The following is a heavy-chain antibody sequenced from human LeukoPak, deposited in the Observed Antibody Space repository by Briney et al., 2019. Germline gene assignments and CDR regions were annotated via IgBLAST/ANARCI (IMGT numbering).Heavy chain of an antibody. D-gene: IGHD5-24*01. V-gene: IGHV3-30*02. CDR2: IRYDGTNK. CDR3: AREENAFDI. CDR1: GFTFSGSA. J-gene: IGHJ3*02. Sequence: GGSLRLSCAASGFTFSGSAMHWVRQASGKGLEWVAFIRYDGTNKYYADSVKGRLTISRDNSKNTLYLQMNSLRAEDTAVYYCAREENAFDIWGQGTMVTVSS.